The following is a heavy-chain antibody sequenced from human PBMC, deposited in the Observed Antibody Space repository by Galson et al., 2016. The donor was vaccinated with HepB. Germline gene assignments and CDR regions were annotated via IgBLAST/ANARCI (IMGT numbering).Heavy chain of an antibody. V-gene: IGHV4-30-2*01. J-gene: IGHJ6*04. D-gene: IGHD1-26*01. Sequence: TLSLTCAVSGDSFSSGGYSWSWIRQPPGKGLEWIGYIYHNGNTYYNPSLKSRVTISGDTSNSQFSLKLTSVTPADTAVYYCARGEAHYYYYGMDVWGKGTTVTVSS. CDR2: IYHNGNT. CDR3: ARGEAHYYYYGMDV. CDR1: GDSFSSGGYS.